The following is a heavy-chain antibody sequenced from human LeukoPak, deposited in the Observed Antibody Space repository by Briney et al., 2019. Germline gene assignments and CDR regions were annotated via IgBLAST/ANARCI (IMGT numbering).Heavy chain of an antibody. Sequence: SETLSLTCAVYGGSFSGYYWSWIRQPPGKGLEWIGEINHSGNTNYNPSLKSRVTISVDTCKNQFSLKLDSVTAADTAVYYCARETRIGVAGHYYFDYWGQGTLVTVSS. CDR2: INHSGNT. CDR1: GGSFSGYY. J-gene: IGHJ4*02. V-gene: IGHV4-34*01. CDR3: ARETRIGVAGHYYFDY. D-gene: IGHD6-19*01.